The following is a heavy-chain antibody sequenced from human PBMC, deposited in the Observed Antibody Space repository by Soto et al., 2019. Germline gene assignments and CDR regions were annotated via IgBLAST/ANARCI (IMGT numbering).Heavy chain of an antibody. CDR2: ISSSSSTI. CDR1: GFTFSSYS. Sequence: GGSLRLSCAASGFTFSSYSMNWVRQAPGKGLEWVSYISSSSSTIYYADSVKGRFTISRDNAKNSLYLQMNSLRAEDTAVYYCARDFVDPAGDYHDRLDVCSKGTTDPGSS. D-gene: IGHD4-17*01. V-gene: IGHV3-48*01. J-gene: IGHJ6*04. CDR3: ARDFVDPAGDYHDRLDV.